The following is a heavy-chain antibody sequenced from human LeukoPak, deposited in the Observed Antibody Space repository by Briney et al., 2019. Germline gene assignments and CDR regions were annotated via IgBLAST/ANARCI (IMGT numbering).Heavy chain of an antibody. J-gene: IGHJ4*02. CDR2: IYHSGST. CDR1: GGSISSSNW. Sequence: PSGTLSLTCAVSGGSISSSNWWSWVRQPPGKGLEWIGEIYHSGSTNYNPSLKSRVTISVDKSKNQFSLKLSSVTAADTAVYYCARDSSGWYRGGYFDYWGQGTLVTVSS. CDR3: ARDSSGWYRGGYFDY. D-gene: IGHD6-13*01. V-gene: IGHV4-4*02.